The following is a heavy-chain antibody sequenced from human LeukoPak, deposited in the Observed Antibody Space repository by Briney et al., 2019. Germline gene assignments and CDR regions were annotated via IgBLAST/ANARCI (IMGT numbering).Heavy chain of an antibody. CDR3: AKGRIVDRAYIA. CDR2: ISGSGGST. J-gene: IGHJ4*02. Sequence: PGGSMRLSCAASAFTFSSYAMSWDRQAPGKGLEWVSAISGSGGSTYYADCVNGRFTISRDNSKNTLYLQMNSLRAEDTAVYYCAKGRIVDRAYIAWGQGTLVTVSS. CDR1: AFTFSSYA. V-gene: IGHV3-23*01. D-gene: IGHD5-18*01.